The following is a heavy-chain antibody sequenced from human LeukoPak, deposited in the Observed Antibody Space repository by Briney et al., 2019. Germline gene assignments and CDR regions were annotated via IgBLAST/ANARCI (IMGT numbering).Heavy chain of an antibody. CDR1: GFTFRIHA. D-gene: IGHD6-19*01. CDR3: PRESLPAVAGD. CDR2: ISGDGVTT. V-gene: IGHV3-23*01. J-gene: IGHJ4*02. Sequence: GGSLRLSCAASGFTFRIHAMRWVRQAPGKGLEWVSAISGDGVTTYYADSVKGRFTISRDNSKNTLCLQMDSLRADDTAVYFCPRESLPAVAGDWGQGILVTVSS.